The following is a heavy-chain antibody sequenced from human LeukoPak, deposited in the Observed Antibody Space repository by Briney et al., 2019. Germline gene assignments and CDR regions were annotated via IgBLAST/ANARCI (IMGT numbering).Heavy chain of an antibody. D-gene: IGHD3-3*01. V-gene: IGHV4-59*01. Sequence: SETLSLTCTVSGGSISSYYWSWIRQPAGKGLEWIGYIYYSGSTNYNPSLKSRVTISVDTSKNQFSLKLSSVTAADTAVYYCARKNKDDYDFWSSYFDIWGQGTMVTVSS. CDR1: GGSISSYY. CDR2: IYYSGST. CDR3: ARKNKDDYDFWSSYFDI. J-gene: IGHJ3*02.